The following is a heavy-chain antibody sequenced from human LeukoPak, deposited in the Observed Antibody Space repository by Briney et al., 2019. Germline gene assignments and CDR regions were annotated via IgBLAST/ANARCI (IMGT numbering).Heavy chain of an antibody. D-gene: IGHD4-17*01. V-gene: IGHV3-66*01. Sequence: PGGSLRLSCAASGFTFSSYSMNWVRQAPGKGLEWVSVIYSGGSTYYADSVKGRFTISRDNSKNTLYLQMNSLRAEDTAVYYCAREYGDAFDYWGQGTLVTVSS. CDR2: IYSGGST. CDR3: AREYGDAFDY. J-gene: IGHJ4*02. CDR1: GFTFSSYS.